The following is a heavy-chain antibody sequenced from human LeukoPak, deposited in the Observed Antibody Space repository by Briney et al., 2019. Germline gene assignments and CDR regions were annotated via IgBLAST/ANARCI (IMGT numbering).Heavy chain of an antibody. CDR1: GGSINTNSHF. J-gene: IGHJ4*02. V-gene: IGHV4-39*07. D-gene: IGHD1-14*01. CDR2: INYSGIT. Sequence: SETLSLTCIVSGGSINTNSHFWGWIRQIPGKGLEWIGSINYSGITYYNPSLKSRLTISIDTSKNQFSLKLTSVTASDTALYFCAREEPPGKVDYWGQGTLVTVSS. CDR3: AREEPPGKVDY.